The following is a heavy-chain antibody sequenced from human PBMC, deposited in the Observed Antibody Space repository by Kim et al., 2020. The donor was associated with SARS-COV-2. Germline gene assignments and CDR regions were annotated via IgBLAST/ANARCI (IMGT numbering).Heavy chain of an antibody. V-gene: IGHV3-48*03. CDR3: ARDLQMIREIFPYFYGLGV. Sequence: GGSLRLSCVASGFTFSDYDVNWVRQAPGKGLEWISYISNSGTTTYYADSVKGRFTISRDNAKNSQYLQMNSLRVEDTAVYYCARDLQMIREIFPYFYGLGVGGQGNTVTV. J-gene: IGHJ6*02. CDR2: ISNSGTTT. D-gene: IGHD3-10*01. CDR1: GFTFSDYD.